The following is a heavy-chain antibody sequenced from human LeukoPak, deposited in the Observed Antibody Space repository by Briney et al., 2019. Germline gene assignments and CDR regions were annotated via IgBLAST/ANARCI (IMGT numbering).Heavy chain of an antibody. CDR1: GFTFSSYW. Sequence: GGSLRLSCAASGFTFSSYWMSWVRQAPGKGLEWVANIKQDGSEKYYVDSVKGRFTISRDNAKNSLYLQMNSLRAEDTAVYYCARVTGLQLVQGLDYWGQGTLVTVSS. V-gene: IGHV3-7*02. J-gene: IGHJ4*02. CDR2: IKQDGSEK. D-gene: IGHD6-13*01. CDR3: ARVTGLQLVQGLDY.